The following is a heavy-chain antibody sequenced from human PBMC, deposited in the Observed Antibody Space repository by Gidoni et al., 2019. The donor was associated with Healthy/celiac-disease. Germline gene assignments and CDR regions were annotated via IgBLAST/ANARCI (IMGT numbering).Heavy chain of an antibody. CDR2: ISGSGGST. D-gene: IGHD6-19*01. V-gene: IGHV3-23*01. Sequence: EVQLLESGGGLVQPGGSLRLSCATPGLTFSSYAMSWVRQAPGKGLEWVSAISGSGGSTYYADSVKGRFTISRDNSKNTLYLQMNSLRAEDTAVYYCAKDRRAVAGPFDYWGQGTLVTVSS. CDR1: GLTFSSYA. CDR3: AKDRRAVAGPFDY. J-gene: IGHJ4*02.